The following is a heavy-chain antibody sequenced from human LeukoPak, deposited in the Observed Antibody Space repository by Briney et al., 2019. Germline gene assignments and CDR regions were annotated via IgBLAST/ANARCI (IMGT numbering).Heavy chain of an antibody. CDR2: MNPNSGNT. CDR1: GYTFTSYD. D-gene: IGHD3-3*01. Sequence: ASVKVSCKASGYTFTSYDINWVRQATGQGLEWMGWMNPNSGNTGYAQKFQGRVTITRDTSASTAYMELSSLRSEDTAVYYCAREQNSPYDFWSGYYYYYGMDVWGQGTTVSVSS. CDR3: AREQNSPYDFWSGYYYYYGMDV. J-gene: IGHJ6*02. V-gene: IGHV1-8*01.